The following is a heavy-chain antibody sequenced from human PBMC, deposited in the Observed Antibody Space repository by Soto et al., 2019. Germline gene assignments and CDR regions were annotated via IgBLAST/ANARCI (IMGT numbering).Heavy chain of an antibody. V-gene: IGHV5-51*01. Sequence: GESLXISCKGSGYSFTSYGIGWVRQMPGKGLEWMGIIYPGDSDTRYSPSFQGQVTISADKSISTAYLQWSSLKASDTAMYYCAREGYDILTGYYKTYYYYGMDVWGQGTTVNVSS. CDR1: GYSFTSYG. D-gene: IGHD3-9*01. CDR3: AREGYDILTGYYKTYYYYGMDV. CDR2: IYPGDSDT. J-gene: IGHJ6*02.